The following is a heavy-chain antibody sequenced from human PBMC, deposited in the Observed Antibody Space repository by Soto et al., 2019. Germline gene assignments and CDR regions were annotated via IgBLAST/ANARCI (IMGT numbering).Heavy chain of an antibody. CDR1: GDSVNSRAYY. D-gene: IGHD3-16*01. V-gene: IGHV4-61*08. Sequence: QVQLQESGPGLVKPSETLSLTCTVSGDSVNSRAYYWTWIRQPPGKGLEWLGYIYYSGNTNYKPSRKGRGTTAVDPSKNRFPLHLILGTGGATGGDDGGRGGGGGYWGQGTLVTVSS. J-gene: IGHJ4*02. CDR3: GRGGGGGY. CDR2: IYYSGNT.